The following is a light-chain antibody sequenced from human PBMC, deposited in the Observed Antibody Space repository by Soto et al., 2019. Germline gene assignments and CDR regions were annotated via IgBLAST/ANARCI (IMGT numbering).Light chain of an antibody. Sequence: QSVLTQPPSVSGSPGQSGTISCTGTSSDVGGYNYVSWYQQHPGKAPKLMIYDVSKRPSGVPDRFSGSKSGNTASLTISGLQAEDEADYYCCSYAGNYILVFGGGTKLTVL. CDR3: CSYAGNYILV. CDR1: SSDVGGYNY. CDR2: DVS. V-gene: IGLV2-11*01. J-gene: IGLJ2*01.